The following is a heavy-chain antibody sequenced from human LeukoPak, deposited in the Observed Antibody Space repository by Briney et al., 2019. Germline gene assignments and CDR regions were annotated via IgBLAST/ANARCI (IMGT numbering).Heavy chain of an antibody. Sequence: PGGSLRLSCAASGFTFSSYALSWVRQAPGKGLEWVSAISGSGGSTYYADSVKGRFAISRDNSKNALYLQMNSLRAEDMALYYCAKGDYEGYYFDYWGQGTLVTVSS. CDR1: GFTFSSYA. CDR2: ISGSGGST. CDR3: AKGDYEGYYFDY. J-gene: IGHJ4*02. V-gene: IGHV3-23*01. D-gene: IGHD4-17*01.